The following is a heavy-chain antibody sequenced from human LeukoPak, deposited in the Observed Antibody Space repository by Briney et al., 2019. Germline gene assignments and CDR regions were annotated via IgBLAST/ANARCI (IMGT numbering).Heavy chain of an antibody. Sequence: GGSLRLSCAAPGFTFSSYSMNWVRQAPGKGLEWVSSISSSSSYIYYADSVKGRFTISRDNAKNSLYLQMNSLRAEDTAVYYCARARGYYDSSGYYYGYWGQGTLVTVSS. V-gene: IGHV3-21*01. CDR1: GFTFSSYS. CDR2: ISSSSSYI. D-gene: IGHD3-22*01. J-gene: IGHJ4*02. CDR3: ARARGYYDSSGYYYGY.